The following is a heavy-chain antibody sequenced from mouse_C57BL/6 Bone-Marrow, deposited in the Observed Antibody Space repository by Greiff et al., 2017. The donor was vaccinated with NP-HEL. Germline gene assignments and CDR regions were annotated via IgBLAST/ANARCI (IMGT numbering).Heavy chain of an antibody. CDR2: IYPRSGNT. CDR1: GYTFPSYG. J-gene: IGHJ2*01. Sequence: QVQLQQSGAELARPGASVKLSCKASGYTFPSYGIRWVKQRTGQGLEWIGAIYPRSGNTYYTEKFKGKATLTADTSSSPAYMELRSLTSEDSAVYFCASFYYGNYFIVDYWGQGTTRTVSS. D-gene: IGHD2-1*01. CDR3: ASFYYGNYFIVDY. V-gene: IGHV1-81*01.